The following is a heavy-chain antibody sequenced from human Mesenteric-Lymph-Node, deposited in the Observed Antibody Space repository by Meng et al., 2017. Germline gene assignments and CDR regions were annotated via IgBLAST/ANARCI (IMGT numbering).Heavy chain of an antibody. CDR2: ISGSGDS. D-gene: IGHD2-2*01. V-gene: IGHV3-23*04. Sequence: LRVGSGGGLVQPGGSLRLSWEASGFTFSSYAMSWVRQAPGKGLEWVSTISGSGDSYADSVKGRFTISRDNSKNTLYLQMNSLRAEDTAIYYCVRGYQLLGYWGQGTLVTVSS. CDR3: VRGYQLLGY. CDR1: GFTFSSYA. J-gene: IGHJ4*02.